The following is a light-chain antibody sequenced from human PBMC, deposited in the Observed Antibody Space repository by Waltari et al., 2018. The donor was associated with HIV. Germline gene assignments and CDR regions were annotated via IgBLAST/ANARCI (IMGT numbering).Light chain of an antibody. J-gene: IGLJ3*02. V-gene: IGLV2-14*01. CDR3: SSYTSSSTLV. CDR2: EVS. CDR1: SVDVGGYNY. Sequence: QSALTQPASVSGSPGQSLTISCSGTSVDVGGYNYVSWYQQHPGQAPKLMIYEVSNRPSGVSNRFSGSKSGNTASLTISGLQAEDEADYYCSSYTSSSTLVFGGGTKLTVL.